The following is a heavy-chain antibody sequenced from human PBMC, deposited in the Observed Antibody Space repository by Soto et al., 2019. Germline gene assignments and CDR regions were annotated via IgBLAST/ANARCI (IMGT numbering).Heavy chain of an antibody. V-gene: IGHV1-69*13. CDR1: GGTFSSYA. D-gene: IGHD1-26*01. CDR2: IIPIFGTA. J-gene: IGHJ6*02. CDR3: AGDPPTTTYYYYGMDV. Sequence: SVKVSCKASGGTFSSYAISWVRQAPGQGLEWMGGIIPIFGTANYAQKFQGRVTITADESTSTAYMELSSLRSEDTAVYYCAGDPPTTTYYYYGMDVWGQGTTVTVSS.